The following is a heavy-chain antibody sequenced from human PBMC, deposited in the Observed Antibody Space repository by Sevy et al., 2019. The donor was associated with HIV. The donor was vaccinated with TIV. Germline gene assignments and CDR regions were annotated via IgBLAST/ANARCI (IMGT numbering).Heavy chain of an antibody. D-gene: IGHD6-19*01. CDR2: IYTSGST. CDR1: GGSISSGSYY. V-gene: IGHV4-61*02. J-gene: IGHJ6*03. Sequence: SETLSLTCTVSGGSISSGSYYWSWIRQPAGKGLEWIGRIYTSGSTNYNPSLKSRVTISVDTSKNQFSLKLSSVTAADTAVYYCARGGGIAVAGTFEYYYMDVWGKGTTVTVSS. CDR3: ARGGGIAVAGTFEYYYMDV.